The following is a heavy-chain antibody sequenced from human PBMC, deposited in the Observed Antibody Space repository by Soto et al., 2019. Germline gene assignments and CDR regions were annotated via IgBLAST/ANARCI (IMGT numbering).Heavy chain of an antibody. V-gene: IGHV3-73*01. CDR3: TQYYYDRSGYYFYRY. J-gene: IGHJ4*02. CDR2: IRSKANSYAT. D-gene: IGHD3-22*01. Sequence: GSLRLSCVASGFTFSGSAMHWVRQASGKGLEWVGRIRSKANSYATAYAASVKGRFAISRDDSKNTAYLQMNSLKTEDTAVYFCTQYYYDRSGYYFYRYWGQGTLVTVSS. CDR1: GFTFSGSA.